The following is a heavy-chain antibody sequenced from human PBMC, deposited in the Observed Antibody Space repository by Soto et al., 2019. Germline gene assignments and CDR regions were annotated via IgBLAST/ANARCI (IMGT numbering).Heavy chain of an antibody. J-gene: IGHJ4*02. V-gene: IGHV4-4*02. Sequence: QVQLQQSGPRLARPSGTLSLTCVGSGGSISSTNWWTCVRQTPGEGREGSGEVYHTGSTKYNPSPRNQVNMSLATSNNHYSMNLKYVNAADTAVYYCATLSPSIVVVVRPIPSWGQGTLVTVSS. CDR3: ATLSPSIVVVVRPIPS. CDR1: GGSISSTNW. D-gene: IGHD2-15*01. CDR2: VYHTGST.